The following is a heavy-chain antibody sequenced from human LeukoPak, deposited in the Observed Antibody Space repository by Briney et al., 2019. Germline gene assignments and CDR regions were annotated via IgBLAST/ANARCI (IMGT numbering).Heavy chain of an antibody. J-gene: IGHJ4*02. V-gene: IGHV1-69*05. CDR1: GGTFSIYA. Sequence: SVKVSCEASGGTFSIYAISWVRQAPGQGLEWMGGIIPIFGTANYAQKFQGRVTTTTGESTSTPYMEQRSVRSADTAVYDCALQKVQRRDGYNIPFDYWGEGALVTVSS. CDR2: IIPIFGTA. D-gene: IGHD5-24*01. CDR3: ALQKVQRRDGYNIPFDY.